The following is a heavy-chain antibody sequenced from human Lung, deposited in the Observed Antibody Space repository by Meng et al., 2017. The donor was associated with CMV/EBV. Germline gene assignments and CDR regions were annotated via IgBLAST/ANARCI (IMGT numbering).Heavy chain of an antibody. V-gene: IGHV1-69*02. CDR2: IIPNLGIA. J-gene: IGHJ4*02. D-gene: IGHD6-13*01. CDR3: ARGGPRYSSSCSFDY. CDR1: GGTFSSDT. Sequence: QVQLVQSGAWVKTPGSSVKVSWKASGGTFSSDTISWVRQAPVQGLEWMGRIIPNLGIANYAQKFQGRVTITADKSTSTAYMELSSLRSEDTAVYYCARGGPRYSSSCSFDYWGQGTPVTVSS.